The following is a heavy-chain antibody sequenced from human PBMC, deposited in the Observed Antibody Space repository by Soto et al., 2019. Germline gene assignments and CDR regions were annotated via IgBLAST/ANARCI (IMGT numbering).Heavy chain of an antibody. J-gene: IGHJ6*02. CDR2: IYYSGET. CDR1: GDSISRYY. V-gene: IGHV4-59*01. CDR3: ARDQGGEFLKGSGMDV. D-gene: IGHD3-10*01. Sequence: QVQLQESGPGLVKPSETLSLTCTVSGDSISRYYWSWIRLSPGKGLEWIGYIYYSGETNYNPSVKNRCRISVDSTKSQFCLKLRSGTAADTAVYYCARDQGGEFLKGSGMDVWGQGTTGTVSS.